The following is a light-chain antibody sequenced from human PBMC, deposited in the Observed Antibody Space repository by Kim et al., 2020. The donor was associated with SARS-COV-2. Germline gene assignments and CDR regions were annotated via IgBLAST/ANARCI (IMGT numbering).Light chain of an antibody. CDR2: GTS. CDR1: QGVASNH. V-gene: IGKV3-20*01. CDR3: QQYDRSPYT. J-gene: IGKJ2*01. Sequence: LSPGEGATPSGRASQGVASNHLAWFQQKPGQAPRLLVYGTSSRATGIPDRFSGSGSGTDFTLTISRLEPEDFAIYYCQQYDRSPYTFGQGTKLEI.